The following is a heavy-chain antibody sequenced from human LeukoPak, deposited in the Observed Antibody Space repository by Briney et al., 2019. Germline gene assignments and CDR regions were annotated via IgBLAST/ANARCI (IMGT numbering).Heavy chain of an antibody. CDR1: GYTFTSYG. D-gene: IGHD1/OR15-1a*01. CDR3: ARTAPGTSLGGYYYYMDV. J-gene: IGHJ6*03. CDR2: ISGSNGNT. V-gene: IGHV1-18*01. Sequence: ASVKVSCKASGYTFTSYGINWVRQAPGQGLEWMGWISGSNGNTNYAQNLQARVTLTTDASTATAHMELWSLRPDDTAVYYCARTAPGTSLGGYYYYMDVWGRGTTVTVSS.